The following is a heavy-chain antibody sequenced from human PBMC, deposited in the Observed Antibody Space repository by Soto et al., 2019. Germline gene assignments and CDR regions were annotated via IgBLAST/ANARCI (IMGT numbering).Heavy chain of an antibody. J-gene: IGHJ6*02. Sequence: QVQLVQSGAEVKKPGSSVKVSCKASGGTFSSYAISWVRQAPGQGLEWMGGIIPIFGTANYAKKFQGRVTIAADDYKSTADMDLSSLRSEDTAAYRHARHVPAATYEYDMDVWGQGPTTTVSS. CDR3: ARHVPAATYEYDMDV. CDR2: IIPIFGTA. CDR1: GGTFSSYA. V-gene: IGHV1-69*12. D-gene: IGHD2-2*01.